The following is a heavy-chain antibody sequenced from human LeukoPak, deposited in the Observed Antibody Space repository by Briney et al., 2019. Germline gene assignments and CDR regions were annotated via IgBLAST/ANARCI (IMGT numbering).Heavy chain of an antibody. V-gene: IGHV4-39*07. Sequence: SETLSLTCTVSGGSISSSSYYWGWLRQPPGKGLEWIVSIYYSGSTNYNPSLKSRVTISVDTSKNQFSLKLSSVTAADTAFYYCARRGSIFEDSEWRTAFDIWGQGTMVIVSS. CDR1: GGSISSSSYY. D-gene: IGHD3-9*01. J-gene: IGHJ3*02. CDR3: ARRGSIFEDSEWRTAFDI. CDR2: IYYSGST.